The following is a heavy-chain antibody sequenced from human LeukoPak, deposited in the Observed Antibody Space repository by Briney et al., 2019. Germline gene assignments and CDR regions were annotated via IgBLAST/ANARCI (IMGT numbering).Heavy chain of an antibody. J-gene: IGHJ4*02. CDR1: GGSISSGDYY. CDR3: ASSEAQHSGYGYYFDY. V-gene: IGHV4-30-4*01. Sequence: SETLSLTCTVSGGSISSGDYYWSWIRQPPGKGLEWIGYIYYSGSTYYNPSLKSRVTISVDTSKNQFSLKLSSVTAADTAVYYCASSEAQHSGYGYYFDYWGQGTLVTVSS. D-gene: IGHD5-12*01. CDR2: IYYSGST.